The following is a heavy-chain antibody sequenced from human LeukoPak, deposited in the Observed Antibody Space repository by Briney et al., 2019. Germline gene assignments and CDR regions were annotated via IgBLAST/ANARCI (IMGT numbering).Heavy chain of an antibody. Sequence: GGSLRLSCAASGFTFSRHSINWVRQAPGKGLEWVSGISGSGGSTYYADSVKGRFTISRDNSKNTLYLQMNSLRAEDTAVYYCAKDVYYDYVWGSSYWGQGTLVTVSS. V-gene: IGHV3-23*01. CDR1: GFTFSRHS. D-gene: IGHD3-16*01. CDR3: AKDVYYDYVWGSSY. J-gene: IGHJ4*02. CDR2: ISGSGGST.